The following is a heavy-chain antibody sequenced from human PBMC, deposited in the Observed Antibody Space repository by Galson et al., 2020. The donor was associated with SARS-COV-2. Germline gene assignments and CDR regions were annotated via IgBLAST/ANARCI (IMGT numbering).Heavy chain of an antibody. CDR1: GFNISSHY. CDR3: ARDLINAFDI. D-gene: IGHD3-22*01. V-gene: IGHV3-53*04. J-gene: IGHJ3*02. CDR2: LPSGGGT. Sequence: GGSLRLSCAASGFNISSHYMSWVRQAPGKGLEWVSVLPSGGGTYYADSVKGRFTISRHKSRNTRYLQMNSLRPDDTAMYYCARDLINAFDIWGQGTMGTVSS.